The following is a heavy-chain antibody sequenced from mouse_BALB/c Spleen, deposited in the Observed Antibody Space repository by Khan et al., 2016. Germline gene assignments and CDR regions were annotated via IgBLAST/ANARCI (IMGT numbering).Heavy chain of an antibody. D-gene: IGHD1-1*01. CDR1: GFAFSSYD. Sequence: EVGLVESGGGLVKPGGSLKLSCAASGFAFSSYDMSWVRQTPEKRLEWVAYISSGGNNTYYPDTVKGRFTISRDNAKNTLYLQMSSLKSEDTAMYYCVRHTTVAYWGQGTLVTVSA. V-gene: IGHV5-12-1*01. CDR2: ISSGGNNT. J-gene: IGHJ3*01. CDR3: VRHTTVAY.